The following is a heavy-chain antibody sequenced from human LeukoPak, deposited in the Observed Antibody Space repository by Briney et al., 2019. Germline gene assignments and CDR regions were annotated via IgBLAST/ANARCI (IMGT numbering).Heavy chain of an antibody. CDR1: GGSINSYW. V-gene: IGHV4-4*07. CDR2: IYTTGMT. J-gene: IGHJ4*02. D-gene: IGHD3-16*02. Sequence: SETLSLTCSVSGGSINSYWWCWIRKPAGKGLEFIGRIYTTGMTNYNPSLKSRVSMSVDTSKNQFSLELRSVTAADTAVYFCARAGYTISSYRFDYWGQGALVTVSS. CDR3: ARAGYTISSYRFDY.